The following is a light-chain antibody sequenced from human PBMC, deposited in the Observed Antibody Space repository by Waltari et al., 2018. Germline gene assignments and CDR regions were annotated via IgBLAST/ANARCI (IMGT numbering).Light chain of an antibody. Sequence: QSALTQPASVSGSPGPSITIPCTATGSAVGGSIYVSWYQQHPGRAPQLIIYDVAKRPSGVSDRFSGSKSGFTASLTISGLQAEDEADYYCTSYTTSSTYVFGTGTKVTVL. CDR3: TSYTTSSTYV. CDR1: GSAVGGSIY. CDR2: DVA. V-gene: IGLV2-14*03. J-gene: IGLJ1*01.